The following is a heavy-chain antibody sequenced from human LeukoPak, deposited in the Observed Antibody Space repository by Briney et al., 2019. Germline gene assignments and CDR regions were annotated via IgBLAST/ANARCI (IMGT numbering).Heavy chain of an antibody. Sequence: GASVKVSCKASGYTFTGYYMHWVRQAPGQGLEWMGWINPNSGGTNYAQKFQGRVTMTRDTSISTACMELSRLRSDDTAVYYCARGLGFVVVTAIPPNWFDPWGQGTLVTVSS. V-gene: IGHV1-2*02. CDR2: INPNSGGT. CDR3: ARGLGFVVVTAIPPNWFDP. J-gene: IGHJ5*02. CDR1: GYTFTGYY. D-gene: IGHD2-21*02.